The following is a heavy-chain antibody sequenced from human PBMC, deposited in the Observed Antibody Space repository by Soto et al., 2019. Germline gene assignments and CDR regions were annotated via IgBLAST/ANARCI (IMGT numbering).Heavy chain of an antibody. CDR3: ARTFRHIVVVTAIYWDY. Sequence: GASVKVSCKASGYTFTSYGISWVRQAPGQGLEWMGWISAYSGNTNYAQKLQGRVTMTTDTSTSTAYMELRSLRSDDTAVYYCARTFRHIVVVTAIYWDYWGQGTLVTVSS. D-gene: IGHD2-21*02. CDR2: ISAYSGNT. J-gene: IGHJ4*02. CDR1: GYTFTSYG. V-gene: IGHV1-18*04.